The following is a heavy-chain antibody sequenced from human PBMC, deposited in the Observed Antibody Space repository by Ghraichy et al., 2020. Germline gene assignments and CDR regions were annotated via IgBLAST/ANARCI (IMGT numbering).Heavy chain of an antibody. CDR1: GGSMSSSTYY. V-gene: IGHV4-39*06. CDR3: ARHDDFWSGLRVGVDS. CDR2: ISYSGTT. J-gene: IGHJ4*02. Sequence: SETLSLTCTVSGGSMSSSTYYWGWIRQSPGKGLEWIGSISYSGTTYYNPSLKSRVTVSADTSKSQFPLKMSSVTAADTAVYYCARHDDFWSGLRVGVDSWGQGTLVTVSS. D-gene: IGHD3-3*01.